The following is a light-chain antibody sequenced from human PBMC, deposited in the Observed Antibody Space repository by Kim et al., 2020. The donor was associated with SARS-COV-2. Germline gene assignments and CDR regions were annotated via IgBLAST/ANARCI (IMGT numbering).Light chain of an antibody. V-gene: IGKV1D-12*01. J-gene: IGKJ5*01. CDR2: SAS. CDR3: QQANSFPIT. Sequence: ASVGDRVTITCRASQGISTWLAWYQQKPGKAPNLLIYSASTLQSGVPSRFSGSGSGTDFTLTISSLQPEDFASYYCQQANSFPITFGQGTRLEIK. CDR1: QGISTW.